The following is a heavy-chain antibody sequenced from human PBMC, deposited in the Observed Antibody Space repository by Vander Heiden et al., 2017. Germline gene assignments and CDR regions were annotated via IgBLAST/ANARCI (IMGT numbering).Heavy chain of an antibody. Sequence: QVQLVQSGAEVKTPGASVKVTCKASGYIFTDNFMHWVRQAPGQGFEWMGWINPNSGGTKYAQNLQGRVTMTRDTSISTAYMELSRLRSDDTAVYFCAREECSGGSCSRVIDYWGQGTLVTVSS. J-gene: IGHJ4*02. CDR1: GYIFTDNF. CDR2: INPNSGGT. CDR3: AREECSGGSCSRVIDY. V-gene: IGHV1-2*02. D-gene: IGHD2-15*01.